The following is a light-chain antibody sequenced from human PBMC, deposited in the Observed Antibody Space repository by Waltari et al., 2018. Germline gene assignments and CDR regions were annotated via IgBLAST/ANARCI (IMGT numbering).Light chain of an antibody. CDR1: QSVSSY. V-gene: IGKV3-11*01. CDR2: DAS. Sequence: IVLTQSPATLSLSPGERATLSCRASQSVSSYLAWYQQKPGQDPRLLIYDASNRATGIPARFSGSGSGTDFTLTISSLEPEDFAVYYCQQRSNWPPITFGQGTRLEIK. CDR3: QQRSNWPPIT. J-gene: IGKJ5*01.